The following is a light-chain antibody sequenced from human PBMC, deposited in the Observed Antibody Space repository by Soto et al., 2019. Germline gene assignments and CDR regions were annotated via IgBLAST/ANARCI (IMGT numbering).Light chain of an antibody. CDR3: LQDYSYPWT. J-gene: IGKJ1*01. CDR1: QGIRND. V-gene: IGKV1-6*01. Sequence: IQMTQSPSSLSASVGDRVTITCRASQGIRNDLGWYQQKPGKAPKLLIHAASSLESGVPSRFSVSRSGTDFTFTISSLQPEDCANYYCLQDYSYPWTFGQGTKVEI. CDR2: AAS.